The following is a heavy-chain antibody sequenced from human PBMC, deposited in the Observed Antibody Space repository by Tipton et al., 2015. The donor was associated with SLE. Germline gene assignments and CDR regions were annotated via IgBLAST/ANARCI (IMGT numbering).Heavy chain of an antibody. V-gene: IGHV4-39*07. CDR3: ARLHGYSYGLNWFDP. CDR2: IYYTGTTT. J-gene: IGHJ5*02. Sequence: TLSLTCTVSGVSVSSSSKYWAWILQPPGKGLEWIGSIYYTGTTTYYNSFLKSRVTMSVDTSKNQFSLRLTSVIAADTAEYYCARLHGYSYGLNWFDPWGQGSLISVFS. CDR1: GVSVSSSSKY. D-gene: IGHD5-18*01.